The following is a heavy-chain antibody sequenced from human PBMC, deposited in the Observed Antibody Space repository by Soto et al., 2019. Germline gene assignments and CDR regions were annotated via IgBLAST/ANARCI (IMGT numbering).Heavy chain of an antibody. CDR3: AREIVTAGGNNYFDP. D-gene: IGHD2-21*02. CDR2: VYHTGDT. V-gene: IGHV4-4*02. J-gene: IGHJ5*02. Sequence: PSETLSLICGVSGGTVASSHWWSWVRQSPGGGLEWIGNVYHTGDTNFNPSLQSRVTISVDKSNNQFSLRLNSLTAADTAVYFCAREIVTAGGNNYFDPWGPGTLVTVSS. CDR1: GGTVASSHW.